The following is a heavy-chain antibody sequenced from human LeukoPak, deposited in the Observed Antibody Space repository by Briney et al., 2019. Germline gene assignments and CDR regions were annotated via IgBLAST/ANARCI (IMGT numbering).Heavy chain of an antibody. J-gene: IGHJ4*02. V-gene: IGHV4-34*01. Sequence: SETLSLTCAVYGGSSSGYYWSWIRQPPGKGLEWIGEINHSGSTNYNSSLKSRVTISVDTSKNQFSLKLSSVTAADTAVYYCARGLGIAAAGTFDYWGQGTLVTVSS. CDR2: INHSGST. D-gene: IGHD6-13*01. CDR1: GGSSSGYY. CDR3: ARGLGIAAAGTFDY.